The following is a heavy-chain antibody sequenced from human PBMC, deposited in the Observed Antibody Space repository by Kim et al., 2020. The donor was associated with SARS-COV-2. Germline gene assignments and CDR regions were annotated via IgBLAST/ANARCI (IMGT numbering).Heavy chain of an antibody. D-gene: IGHD5-18*01. CDR2: ISISGGAT. Sequence: GGSLRLSCAASGFTFSTYAMSWVRHAPGKGLEWVSAISISGGATYYADSVKGRFTISRDNSKNTLYLQMNSLRADDTAVYYCARIGRVQLCVDWGQGTPVTVSS. CDR1: GFTFSTYA. V-gene: IGHV3-23*01. J-gene: IGHJ4*02. CDR3: ARIGRVQLCVD.